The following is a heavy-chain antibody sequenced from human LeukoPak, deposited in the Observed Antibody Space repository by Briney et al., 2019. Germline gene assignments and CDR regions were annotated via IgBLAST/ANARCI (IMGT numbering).Heavy chain of an antibody. V-gene: IGHV4-38-2*02. D-gene: IGHD3-22*01. CDR3: ARVLGMYYYDSSGYYGPLDY. Sequence: SETLSLTCSVSGDSVSSAYYWGWIRQPPGKGLKWIATFYKSGSSYYNPSLKSRVTISADTSKNQFSLRLTAVTAADTAVYYCARVLGMYYYDSSGYYGPLDYWGQGTLVTVSS. CDR2: FYKSGSS. J-gene: IGHJ4*02. CDR1: GDSVSSAYY.